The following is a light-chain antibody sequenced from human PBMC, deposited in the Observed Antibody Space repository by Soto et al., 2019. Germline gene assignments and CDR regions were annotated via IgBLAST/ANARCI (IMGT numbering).Light chain of an antibody. CDR3: SSYTRSRTLDVV. J-gene: IGLJ2*01. CDR2: DVS. Sequence: QCALTQPASVSGSPGQSITISCTGTSSDVGGYNYVSWYQQHPGKAPKLMIYDVSNRPSGVSNRFSGSKSGNTASLTISGLQAEDEADYYCSSYTRSRTLDVVFGGGTKLTVL. CDR1: SSDVGGYNY. V-gene: IGLV2-14*01.